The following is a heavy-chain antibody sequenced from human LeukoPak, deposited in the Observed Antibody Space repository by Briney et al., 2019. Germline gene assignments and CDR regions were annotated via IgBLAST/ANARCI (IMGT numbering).Heavy chain of an antibody. J-gene: IGHJ4*02. D-gene: IGHD3-3*01. CDR1: GGIFSSYA. CDR3: ARDHDFWRGYHDY. CDR2: IIVFFGTA. V-gene: IGHV1-69*06. Sequence: ASVKVSCKASGGIFSSYAISWVRQAPGQGLEGMGGIIVFFGTASYAQKFQGRVTITADKSTSTAYMELSSLRSEDTAVYYCARDHDFWRGYHDYWGQGTLVTVSS.